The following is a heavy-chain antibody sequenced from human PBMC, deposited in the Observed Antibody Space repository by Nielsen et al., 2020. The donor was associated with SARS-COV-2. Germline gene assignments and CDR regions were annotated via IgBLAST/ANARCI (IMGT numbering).Heavy chain of an antibody. CDR2: IKQDGSEK. CDR3: AKGRSNYCSSASCYGGFDY. D-gene: IGHD2-2*01. V-gene: IGHV3-7*03. Sequence: GGSLRLSCAASGFTFSSYWMSWVRQAPGKGLEWVANIKQDGSEKYYVDSVKGRFTISRDNAKNSLYLQMNSLRAEDTAVYYCAKGRSNYCSSASCYGGFDYWGQGTLVTVSS. J-gene: IGHJ4*02. CDR1: GFTFSSYW.